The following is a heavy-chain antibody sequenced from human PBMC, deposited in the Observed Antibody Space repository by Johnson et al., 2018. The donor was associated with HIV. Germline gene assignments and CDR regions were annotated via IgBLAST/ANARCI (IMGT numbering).Heavy chain of an antibody. V-gene: IGHV3-7*02. Sequence: QLVESGGGVVQPGRSLRLSCAASGFTFSSYWMSWVRQAPGKGLEWVANIKQDGSEKYYVDSVKGRFTISRDNAKNSMYLQMNSLRAGDTAVYYCARWKASRPGAFDIWGQGTMVTVSS. J-gene: IGHJ3*02. CDR3: ARWKASRPGAFDI. CDR2: IKQDGSEK. CDR1: GFTFSSYW. D-gene: IGHD6-6*01.